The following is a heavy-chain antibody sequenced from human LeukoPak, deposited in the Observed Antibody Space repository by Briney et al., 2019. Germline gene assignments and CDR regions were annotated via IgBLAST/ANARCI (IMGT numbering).Heavy chain of an antibody. J-gene: IGHJ4*02. V-gene: IGHV1-18*01. CDR3: ARDVRIAAAGNFDY. CDR2: ISAYNGNT. D-gene: IGHD6-13*01. Sequence: GASVKVSCKASGYTFTGYGISWVRQAPGQGLEWMGWISAYNGNTNYAQKLQGRVTMTTDTSTSTAYMELRSLRSDDTAVYYCARDVRIAAAGNFDYWGQGTLVTVSS. CDR1: GYTFTGYG.